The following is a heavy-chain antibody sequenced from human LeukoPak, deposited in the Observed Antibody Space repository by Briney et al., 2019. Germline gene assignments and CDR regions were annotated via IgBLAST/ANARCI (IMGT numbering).Heavy chain of an antibody. D-gene: IGHD6-6*01. J-gene: IGHJ4*02. Sequence: GGSLRLSCAASGFTFSSYGMHWVRQAPGKGLEWVAVIWYDGSNKYYADSMKGRFTISRDNSKNTLYLQMNSLRAEDTAVYYCAREYSSSSCFDYWGQGTLVTVSS. V-gene: IGHV3-33*01. CDR1: GFTFSSYG. CDR3: AREYSSSSCFDY. CDR2: IWYDGSNK.